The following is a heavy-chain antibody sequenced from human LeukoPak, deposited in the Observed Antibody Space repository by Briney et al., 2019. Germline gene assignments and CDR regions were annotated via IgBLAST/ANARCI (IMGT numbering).Heavy chain of an antibody. J-gene: IGHJ4*02. CDR1: GGSISSSSYY. Sequence: PSETLSLTCTASGGSISSSSYYWGWIRQPPGKGLEWIGSIYYSGSTYYNPSLKSRVTISVDTSKNQFSLKLSSVTAADTAVYYCARSRRLEDPPQDSKYDSSGYSRFDYWGQGTLVTVSS. CDR3: ARSRRLEDPPQDSKYDSSGYSRFDY. CDR2: IYYSGST. V-gene: IGHV4-39*07. D-gene: IGHD3-22*01.